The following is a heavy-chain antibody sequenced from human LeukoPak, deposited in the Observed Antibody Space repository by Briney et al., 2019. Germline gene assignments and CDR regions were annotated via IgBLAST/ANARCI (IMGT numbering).Heavy chain of an antibody. V-gene: IGHV3-48*02. CDR1: GFTFSSYS. D-gene: IGHD2-8*01. Sequence: GGSLRLSCAASGFTFSSYSMNWVRQAPGKGLEWVSYISSSSTTMYYADSVKGRFTISRDNAKNSLYLQMNSLRDEDTAVYYCARISPEVWCPDYWGQGTLVTVSS. CDR2: ISSSSTTM. J-gene: IGHJ4*02. CDR3: ARISPEVWCPDY.